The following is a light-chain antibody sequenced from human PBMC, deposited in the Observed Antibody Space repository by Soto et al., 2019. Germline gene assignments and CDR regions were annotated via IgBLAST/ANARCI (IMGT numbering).Light chain of an antibody. CDR3: SSYTSRSTLDDV. Sequence: QSALTQPASVSGSPGQSITISCTGTSSDVGAYNRVSWYQQHSGKAPKLMIYEVSNRPSGVSNRFSGSKSGNTASLTISGLQAEDEADYYCSSYTSRSTLDDVFGSGTKLTVL. CDR2: EVS. CDR1: SSDVGAYNR. V-gene: IGLV2-14*01. J-gene: IGLJ1*01.